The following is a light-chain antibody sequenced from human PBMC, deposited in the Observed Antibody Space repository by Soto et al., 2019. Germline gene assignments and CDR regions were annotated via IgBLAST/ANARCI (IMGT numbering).Light chain of an antibody. J-gene: IGKJ1*01. V-gene: IGKV1-5*03. Sequence: DIQRTQSPSTLSASVGDRVTMTCRASQSIRTWLAWYQQKPGKAPRLLMYQASSLKSGVPSRFSGSGSETDFTLTITSLQPDDTATYFCQQYSTYLWTFGQGTKV. CDR3: QQYSTYLWT. CDR1: QSIRTW. CDR2: QAS.